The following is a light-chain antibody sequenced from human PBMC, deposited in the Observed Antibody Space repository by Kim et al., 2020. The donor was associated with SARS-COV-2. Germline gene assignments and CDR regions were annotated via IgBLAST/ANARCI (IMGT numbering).Light chain of an antibody. CDR2: GKN. V-gene: IGLV3-19*01. CDR1: SLRSYY. CDR3: NFRDSSGNHYV. Sequence: SSELTQDPAVSVALGQTVGITCQGDSLRSYYASWYQQKPGQAPVLVIYGKNNRPSGIPDRFSGSSSGNTASLTITGAQAEDEADYFCNFRDSSGNHYVLG. J-gene: IGLJ1*01.